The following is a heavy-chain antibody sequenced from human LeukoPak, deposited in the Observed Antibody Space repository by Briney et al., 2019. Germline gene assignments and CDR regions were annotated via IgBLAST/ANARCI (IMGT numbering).Heavy chain of an antibody. CDR1: GYTFTGYY. V-gene: IGHV1-2*06. Sequence: ASXXVSCKASGYTFTGYYMHWVRQAPGQGGEGMGRINPNSGGTNYAQKFQGRVTMTRDTSISTAYMELSRLRSDDTAVYYCARARIAVANWFDPWGQGTLVTVSS. D-gene: IGHD6-13*01. CDR3: ARARIAVANWFDP. J-gene: IGHJ5*02. CDR2: INPNSGGT.